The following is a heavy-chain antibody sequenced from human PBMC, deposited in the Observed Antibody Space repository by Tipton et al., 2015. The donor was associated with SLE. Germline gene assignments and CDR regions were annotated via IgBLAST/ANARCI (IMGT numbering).Heavy chain of an antibody. CDR2: IKQDGSEK. CDR1: GFTFSRHW. CDR3: VRNGGAFDF. D-gene: IGHD2-8*01. J-gene: IGHJ3*01. Sequence: SLRLSCAASGFTFSRHWMSWVRQAPGKGLEWVANIKQDGSEKFFVDSVKGRFTISRDNAKNSLYLQMDSLRADDTAVYYCVRNGGAFDFWGQGTMVTVSS. V-gene: IGHV3-7*05.